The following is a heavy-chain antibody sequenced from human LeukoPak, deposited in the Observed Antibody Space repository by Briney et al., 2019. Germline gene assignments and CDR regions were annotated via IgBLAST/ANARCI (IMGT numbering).Heavy chain of an antibody. D-gene: IGHD6-13*01. V-gene: IGHV1-3*01. CDR3: ARTTRSWYEDNDAFDI. CDR1: AYTFTIYT. J-gene: IGHJ3*02. CDR2: INAGNGNT. Sequence: ASVKVSCKASAYTFTIYTIHWVRQAPGQRLEWMGWINAGNGNTRYSQNFQGRVTITRDTSATTAYMELSSLRSEDTAVYYCARTTRSWYEDNDAFDIWGQGTTVTVSS.